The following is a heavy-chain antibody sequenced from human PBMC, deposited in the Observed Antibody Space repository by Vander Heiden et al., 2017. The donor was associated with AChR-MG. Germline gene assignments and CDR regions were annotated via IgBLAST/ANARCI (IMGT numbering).Heavy chain of an antibody. Sequence: QVQLVQSGAEVKKPGSSVKVSCKASGGTFSSYAISWVRQAPGQGLEGMGGIIPIFGTANYAQKYQGRVTITADESTSTAYMELSSLRSEDTAAYYCATLYSYGSYYYYYMDVWGKGTTVTVSS. CDR3: ATLYSYGSYYYYYMDV. V-gene: IGHV1-69*01. CDR2: IIPIFGTA. J-gene: IGHJ6*03. CDR1: GGTFSSYA. D-gene: IGHD5-18*01.